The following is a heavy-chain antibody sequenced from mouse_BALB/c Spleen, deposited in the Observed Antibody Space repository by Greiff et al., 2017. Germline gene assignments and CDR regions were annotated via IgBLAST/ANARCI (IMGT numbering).Heavy chain of an antibody. CDR1: EYEFPSHD. V-gene: IGHV5-2*03. CDR2: INSDGGST. J-gene: IGHJ2*01. D-gene: IGHD1-2*01. CDR3: ARHGGYGYAFDY. Sequence: EVKLMESGGGLVQPGESLKLSCESNEYEFPSHDMSWVRKTPEKRLELVAAINSDGGSTYYPDTMERRFIISRDNTKKTLYLQMSSLKSEDTAMYYCARHGGYGYAFDYWGQGTTLTVSS.